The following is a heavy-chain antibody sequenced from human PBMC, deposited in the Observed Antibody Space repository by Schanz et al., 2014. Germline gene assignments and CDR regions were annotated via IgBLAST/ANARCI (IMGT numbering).Heavy chain of an antibody. CDR2: IIPILGIA. D-gene: IGHD5-12*01. Sequence: QVQLVQSGPEVEKPGASVKVSCKTSGYTFTEYTMYWLRQAPGQRLEWMGRIIPILGIANYAQNFQGRVTITADKSTSTAYMELTSLRSEDTAVYFCARDLTVDTGYVVHYYYYGMDVWGQGTTXTVSS. V-gene: IGHV1-69*04. CDR1: GYTFTEYT. J-gene: IGHJ6*02. CDR3: ARDLTVDTGYVVHYYYYGMDV.